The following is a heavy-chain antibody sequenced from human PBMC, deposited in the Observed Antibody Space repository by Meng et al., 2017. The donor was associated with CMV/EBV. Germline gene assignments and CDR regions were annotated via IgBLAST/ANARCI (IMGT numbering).Heavy chain of an antibody. CDR1: EFSLSLFW. J-gene: IGHJ4*02. CDR2: IKQDGSET. D-gene: IGHD1-26*01. V-gene: IGHV3-7*04. Sequence: GESLKISCTSSEFSLSLFWMSWVRQAPGKGLEWVATIKQDGSETFYLKSVTGRFTISRDNAEDSLLLQMTNLRPEDTGVYYCVRGDTVIVGPTGGKWGQGTLVTVSS. CDR3: VRGDTVIVGPTGGK.